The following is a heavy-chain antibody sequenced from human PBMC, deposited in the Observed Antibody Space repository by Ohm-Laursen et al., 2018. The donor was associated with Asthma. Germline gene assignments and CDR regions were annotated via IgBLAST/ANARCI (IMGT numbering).Heavy chain of an antibody. CDR3: VRDYCIDGFCSKAFDP. Sequence: SLRLSCSASGFTFTSYDMYWVRQAPGKGLEFVAVIWDGGSNKYYADSVKSPFTISRDIAKNTLYLEMNSLRAEDTAVYYCVRDYCIDGFCSKAFDPWGQGTLVTVSS. J-gene: IGHJ5*02. CDR2: IWDGGSNK. CDR1: GFTFTSYD. V-gene: IGHV3-33*08. D-gene: IGHD2-8*01.